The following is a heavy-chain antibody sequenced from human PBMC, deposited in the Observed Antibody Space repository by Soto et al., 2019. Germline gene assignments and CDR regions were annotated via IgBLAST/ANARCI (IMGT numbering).Heavy chain of an antibody. CDR1: GYTFTGYY. CDR2: INPNSGGT. J-gene: IGHJ4*02. Sequence: ASVKVSCKASGYTFTGYYMHWVRQAPGQGLEWMGWINPNSGGTNYAQKFQGWVTITRDTSISTAYMELSRLRSDDTAVYYCARVTLTGDLDYWGQGTLVTVSS. D-gene: IGHD7-27*01. V-gene: IGHV1-2*04. CDR3: ARVTLTGDLDY.